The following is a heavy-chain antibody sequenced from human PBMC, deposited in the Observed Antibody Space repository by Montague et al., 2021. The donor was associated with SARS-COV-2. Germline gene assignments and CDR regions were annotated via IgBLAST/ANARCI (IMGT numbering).Heavy chain of an antibody. Sequence: PALVKPTQTLTLTCTFSGFSLSTSGMCVSWIRQPPGKALEWLARIDWDDDKYYSTSLKTRLTISKDTSKNQVVLTMTNMDPVDTATYYCARMDLLTGYDAYGMDVWGQGTPVTVSS. CDR3: ARMDLLTGYDAYGMDV. CDR1: GFSLSTSGMC. V-gene: IGHV2-70*11. D-gene: IGHD3-9*01. J-gene: IGHJ6*02. CDR2: IDWDDDK.